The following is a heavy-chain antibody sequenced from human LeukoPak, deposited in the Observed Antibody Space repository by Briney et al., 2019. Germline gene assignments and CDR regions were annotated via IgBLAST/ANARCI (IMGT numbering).Heavy chain of an antibody. D-gene: IGHD6-19*01. CDR1: GFTFSNYW. V-gene: IGHV3-9*01. CDR3: AKDIAVADSTLDY. CDR2: ISWNSGSI. J-gene: IGHJ4*02. Sequence: GGSLRLSCAASGFTFSNYWMDWVRQAPGKGLEWVSGISWNSGSIGHADSVKGRFTISRDNAKNSLYLQMNSLRAEDTALYYCAKDIAVADSTLDYWGQGTLVTVSS.